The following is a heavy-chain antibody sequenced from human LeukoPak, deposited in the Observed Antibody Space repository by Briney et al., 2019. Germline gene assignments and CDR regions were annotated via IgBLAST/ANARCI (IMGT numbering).Heavy chain of an antibody. CDR3: ARVHELYRDY. CDR1: GFTFISYT. CDR2: ISSGSSYK. Sequence: GGSLRLSRAASGFTFISYTMNWVRQAPGRGLEWVSSISSGSSYKYFADSVKGRFTLSRDNAKNSLYLQMNSLRADDTAVYYCARVHELYRDYWGQGTLVTVSS. D-gene: IGHD2-8*01. V-gene: IGHV3-21*06. J-gene: IGHJ4*02.